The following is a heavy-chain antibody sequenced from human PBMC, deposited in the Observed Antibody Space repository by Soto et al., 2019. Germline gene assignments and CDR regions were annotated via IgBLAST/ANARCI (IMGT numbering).Heavy chain of an antibody. CDR1: GGSISSSSYY. V-gene: IGHV4-39*07. Sequence: SETLSLTCTVSGGSISSSSYYWGWIRQPPGKGLEWIGNIYYSGSTYYNPSLKSRVTISVDTSKNQFSLKLSSVTAADTAVYYCARRVPRTGTLSDAFEIWGQGTMVTVSS. J-gene: IGHJ3*02. D-gene: IGHD1-1*01. CDR2: IYYSGST. CDR3: ARRVPRTGTLSDAFEI.